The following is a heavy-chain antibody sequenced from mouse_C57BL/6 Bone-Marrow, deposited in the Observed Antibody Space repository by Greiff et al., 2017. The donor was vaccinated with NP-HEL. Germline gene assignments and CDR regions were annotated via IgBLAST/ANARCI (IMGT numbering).Heavy chain of an antibody. Sequence: VQLQQSGPELVKPGASVKISCKASGYTFTDYYINWVKQRPGQGLEWIGWIFPGSGSTYYNEKFKGKATLTVDKSSSTAYMLLSSLTSEDSAVYFCARENYLLLRSFDYWGQGTTLTVSS. D-gene: IGHD1-1*01. CDR2: IFPGSGST. CDR3: ARENYLLLRSFDY. J-gene: IGHJ2*01. V-gene: IGHV1-75*01. CDR1: GYTFTDYY.